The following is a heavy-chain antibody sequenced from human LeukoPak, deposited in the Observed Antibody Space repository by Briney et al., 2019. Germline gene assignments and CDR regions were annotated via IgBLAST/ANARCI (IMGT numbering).Heavy chain of an antibody. CDR3: ARVGYTYGDPGYYYYYMDV. CDR1: GVSISSSNSY. Sequence: SETLSLTCTVSGVSISSSNSYWGWIRQPPGKGLEWIGSIYYSGSTYYNPSLKSRVTISVDTSKNQFSLKLSSVTAADTAVYYCARVGYTYGDPGYYYYYMDVWGKGTTVTISS. CDR2: IYYSGST. V-gene: IGHV4-39*07. J-gene: IGHJ6*03. D-gene: IGHD5-18*01.